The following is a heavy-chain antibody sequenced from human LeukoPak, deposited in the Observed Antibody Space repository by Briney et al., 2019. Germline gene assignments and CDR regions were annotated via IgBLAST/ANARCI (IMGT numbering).Heavy chain of an antibody. D-gene: IGHD2/OR15-2a*01. CDR2: IYTSGST. CDR3: AGEFSDRFSLDP. CDR1: GGSISNYY. J-gene: IGHJ5*02. Sequence: SETLSLTCSVSGGSISNYYYSWIRQAAGKGLEWIGRIYTSGSTKYNPSLKSRVIISVDRSKRQVSLKLSSVTAADTAVYYCAGEFSDRFSLDPWGQGTLVTVSS. V-gene: IGHV4-4*07.